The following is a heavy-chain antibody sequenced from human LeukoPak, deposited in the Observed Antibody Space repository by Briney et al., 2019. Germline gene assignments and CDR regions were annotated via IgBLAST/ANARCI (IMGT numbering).Heavy chain of an antibody. J-gene: IGHJ4*02. CDR3: ARRGYSGSYYTFDS. D-gene: IGHD1-26*01. Sequence: SETLSLTCAVSGYSISSGYYWGWIRPSPGKGLEWIGSIYHSGSTYYNPSLKSRVTISVDTSKNQFSLKLSSVTAADTAVYHCARRGYSGSYYTFDSWGQGTLVTVSS. V-gene: IGHV4-38-2*01. CDR2: IYHSGST. CDR1: GYSISSGYY.